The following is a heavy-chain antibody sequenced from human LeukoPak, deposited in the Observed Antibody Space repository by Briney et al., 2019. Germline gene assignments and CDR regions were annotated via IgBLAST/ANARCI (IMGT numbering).Heavy chain of an antibody. D-gene: IGHD3-22*01. CDR1: GFTVSSNY. CDR2: IYSGGST. J-gene: IGHJ3*02. Sequence: GGSLRLSCAASGFTVSSNYMSWVRQAPGKGLEWVSVIYSGGSTYYADSVKGRFTISRHNSKNTLYLQMNSLRAEDTAVYCCARGPDYDSSGYYYGAFDIWGQGTMVTVSS. CDR3: ARGPDYDSSGYYYGAFDI. V-gene: IGHV3-53*04.